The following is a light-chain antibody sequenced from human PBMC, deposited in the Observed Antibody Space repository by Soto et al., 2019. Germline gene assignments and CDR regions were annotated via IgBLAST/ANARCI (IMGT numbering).Light chain of an antibody. Sequence: IVMTQSPLXLXVXXXEXXXISXRSXQSLLHSNGYNYLDWYLQKPGQSPQLLIYLGSNRSSGVPDRFSGSGSGTDLTLKISRVEAEDVGVYYCMQALQSPRTIGQGTKVDI. CDR1: QSLLHSNGYNY. CDR3: MQALQSPRT. CDR2: LGS. J-gene: IGKJ1*01. V-gene: IGKV2-28*01.